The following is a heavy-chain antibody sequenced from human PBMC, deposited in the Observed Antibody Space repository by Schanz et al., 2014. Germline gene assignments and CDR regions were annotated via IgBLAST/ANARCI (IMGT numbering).Heavy chain of an antibody. Sequence: QVQLVQSGDEVKKPGASVKVSCKASGYTFTSHGITWVRQAPGQGLEWMGWINGYNGHTLYAQKFQGRVTMTTDTSTSTSYMELTSLRFDDTAVYYGARDFSAYVGNYFDYWGEGTLVTVSS. CDR2: INGYNGHT. V-gene: IGHV1-18*01. D-gene: IGHD5-12*01. CDR1: GYTFTSHG. CDR3: ARDFSAYVGNYFDY. J-gene: IGHJ4*02.